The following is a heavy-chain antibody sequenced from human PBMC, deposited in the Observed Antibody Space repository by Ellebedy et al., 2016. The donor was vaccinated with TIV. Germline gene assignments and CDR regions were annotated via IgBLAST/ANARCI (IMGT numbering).Heavy chain of an antibody. Sequence: SETLSLTCTISGGSIRRYYWSWIRQSPGKGLEWIGYLYNSVRANYNPSLKSRVTISGDTSKNQFSLKLSSLTAADTAVYSCARDQKPYYDSSGFYSEGWFDPWGQGTLVTVSS. CDR1: GGSIRRYY. CDR2: LYNSVRA. J-gene: IGHJ5*02. D-gene: IGHD3-22*01. V-gene: IGHV4-59*01. CDR3: ARDQKPYYDSSGFYSEGWFDP.